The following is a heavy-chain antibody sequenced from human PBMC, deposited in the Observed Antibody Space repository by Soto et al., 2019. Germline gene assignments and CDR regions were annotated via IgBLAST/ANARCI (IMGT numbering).Heavy chain of an antibody. J-gene: IGHJ4*02. D-gene: IGHD1-20*01. CDR2: VTVDGDT. V-gene: IGHV3-23*01. CDR1: GFTFSNYG. CDR3: ARTDRYNSRSTGWANRFDS. Sequence: EVQLLESGGALVQPGGSLRLFCAASGFTFSNYGMTWVRLAPGKGLSWVSTVTVDGDTYFGNTVKVRFTMSRDISKSTVYLQMDSLRGEDTAIYYCARTDRYNSRSTGWANRFDSWGQGTLVTVSS.